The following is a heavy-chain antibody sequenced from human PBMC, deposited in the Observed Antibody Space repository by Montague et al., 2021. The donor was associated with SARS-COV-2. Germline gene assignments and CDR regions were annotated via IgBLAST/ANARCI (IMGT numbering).Heavy chain of an antibody. Sequence: SETLSLTCTVSGASVGSSDWGWIRQSPGKGLEWIGYFYIVGSTDYNPSLKSRATISRDTSKNQFSLKMRSVTAADTAVYYCARETMAAGAFDIWGQGTMVTVSS. J-gene: IGHJ3*02. CDR2: FYIVGST. D-gene: IGHD6-13*01. V-gene: IGHV4-59*02. CDR1: GASVGSSD. CDR3: ARETMAAGAFDI.